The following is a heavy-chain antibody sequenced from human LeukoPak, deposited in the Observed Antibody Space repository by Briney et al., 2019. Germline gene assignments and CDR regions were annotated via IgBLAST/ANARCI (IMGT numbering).Heavy chain of an antibody. CDR3: ARDSASAGPGFDY. V-gene: IGHV1-2*02. CDR2: INPNSGGT. D-gene: IGHD3-3*01. Sequence: ASVTVSFTASGSTFNDQYVHCVRQAPGQGLEWMGWINPNSGGTNYAQKFQGRVTMTRDTSISTAYMELSRLRSDDTAVYYCARDSASAGPGFDYWGQGTLVTVSS. J-gene: IGHJ4*02. CDR1: GSTFNDQY.